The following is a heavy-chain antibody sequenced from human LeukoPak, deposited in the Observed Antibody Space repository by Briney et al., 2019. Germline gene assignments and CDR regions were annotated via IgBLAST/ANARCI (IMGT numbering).Heavy chain of an antibody. D-gene: IGHD3-16*01. CDR2: ISGDGGST. CDR3: AKDKRQSDYVWGSSSGFDY. Sequence: GGSLRLTCAASGFTFDDYAMHWVRQAPGKGLEWVSLISGDGGSTYYADSVKGRFTISRDNSKNSLYLQMNSLRTEDTALYYCAKDKRQSDYVWGSSSGFDYWGQGTLVTVSS. V-gene: IGHV3-43*02. CDR1: GFTFDDYA. J-gene: IGHJ4*02.